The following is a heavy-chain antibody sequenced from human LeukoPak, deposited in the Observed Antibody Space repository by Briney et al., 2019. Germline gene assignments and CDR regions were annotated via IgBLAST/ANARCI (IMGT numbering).Heavy chain of an antibody. V-gene: IGHV3-30-3*01. J-gene: IGHJ3*02. CDR1: GFTFSSYA. Sequence: PGGSLRLSCAASGFTFSSYAMHWVRQAPGKGLEWVAVISYDGSNKYYADSVKGRFTISRDNSKNTLYLQMNSLRAEDTAVYYCAREQRIFLPTDAFDIWGQGTMVTVSS. CDR3: AREQRIFLPTDAFDI. CDR2: ISYDGSNK. D-gene: IGHD2-15*01.